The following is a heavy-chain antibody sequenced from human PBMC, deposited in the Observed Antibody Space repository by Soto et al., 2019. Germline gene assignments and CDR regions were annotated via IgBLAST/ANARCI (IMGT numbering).Heavy chain of an antibody. J-gene: IGHJ6*02. Sequence: RASVKVSCKASGGTFSSYAISWVRQAPGQGLEWMGGIIPIFGTANYAQKFQGRVTITAGKSTSTAYMELSSLRSEDTAVYYCASAYSSSSHYYYGMDVWGQGTTVTVSS. D-gene: IGHD6-6*01. V-gene: IGHV1-69*06. CDR3: ASAYSSSSHYYYGMDV. CDR2: IIPIFGTA. CDR1: GGTFSSYA.